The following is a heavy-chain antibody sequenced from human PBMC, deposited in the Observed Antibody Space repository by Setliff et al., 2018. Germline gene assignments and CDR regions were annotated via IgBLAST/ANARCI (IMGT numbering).Heavy chain of an antibody. D-gene: IGHD6-19*01. CDR1: SGSVASGSYY. CDR3: AGTPARGTTWLSPFDY. Sequence: PSETLSLTCTVSSGSVASGSYYWSWIRQPAGKGLEWIGLIQSTGNTNYNPSLQSRVTISIDTSKNQFSLKMTSVTATDTAMYYCAGTPARGTTWLSPFDYWGQGTLVTVS. CDR2: IQSTGNT. J-gene: IGHJ4*02. V-gene: IGHV4-61*02.